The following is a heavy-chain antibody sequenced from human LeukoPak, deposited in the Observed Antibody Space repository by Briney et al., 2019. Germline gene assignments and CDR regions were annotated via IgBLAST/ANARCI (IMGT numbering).Heavy chain of an antibody. J-gene: IGHJ5*02. D-gene: IGHD3-10*01. V-gene: IGHV3-74*01. Sequence: PGGSLTLSCAASGFTFSSYWMHWVRQTPGKGLVWVSRIKSDGSTIYADCVKGRFTISRDNAKNTLYLQMNSLRAEDTAIYYCARAVTYFYGSVTYDWFDPWGQGTLVTVSS. CDR3: ARAVTYFYGSVTYDWFDP. CDR2: IKSDGST. CDR1: GFTFSSYW.